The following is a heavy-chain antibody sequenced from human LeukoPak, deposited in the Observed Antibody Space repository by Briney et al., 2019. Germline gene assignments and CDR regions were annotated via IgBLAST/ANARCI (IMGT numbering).Heavy chain of an antibody. CDR1: GYTFTLFG. CDR3: ARGRIGATRDAFDI. D-gene: IGHD2-15*01. J-gene: IGHJ3*02. Sequence: GASVKVSCKTSGYTFTLFGISWVRQAPGQGLEWMGWISAYNGNTNYAQNFQGRVTITADKSTSTAYMGLSSLRSEDTAVYYCARGRIGATRDAFDIWGQGTMVTVSS. CDR2: ISAYNGNT. V-gene: IGHV1-18*01.